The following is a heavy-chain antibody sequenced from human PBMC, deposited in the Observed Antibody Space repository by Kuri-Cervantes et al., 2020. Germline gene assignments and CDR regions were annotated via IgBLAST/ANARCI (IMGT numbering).Heavy chain of an antibody. Sequence: ASVKVSCKASGHTLSKCDINWVRQATGQGLEWMGWMNPNSGNTGYAQKFQGRVTMTRNTSISTAYMELSSLRSEDTAVYYCARDMVRGVSYGMDVWGQGTTVTVSS. J-gene: IGHJ6*02. V-gene: IGHV1-8*01. CDR2: MNPNSGNT. D-gene: IGHD3-10*01. CDR1: GHTLSKCD. CDR3: ARDMVRGVSYGMDV.